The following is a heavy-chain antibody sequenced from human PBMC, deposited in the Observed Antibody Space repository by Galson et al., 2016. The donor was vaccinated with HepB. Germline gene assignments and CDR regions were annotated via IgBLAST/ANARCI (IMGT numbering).Heavy chain of an antibody. CDR2: VYYSGIT. CDR1: GGSISSYY. V-gene: IGHV4-59*08. D-gene: IGHD3-22*01. Sequence: SETLSLTCTVSGGSISSYYWSWIRQPPGKGLEWIGYVYYSGITSYNPSLKSRVTISVDPSKNQFSLKLNSVTAADTAVYYCARHSSKFPYARSAYFGYWGQGALITVSS. CDR3: ARHSSKFPYARSAYFGY. J-gene: IGHJ4*02.